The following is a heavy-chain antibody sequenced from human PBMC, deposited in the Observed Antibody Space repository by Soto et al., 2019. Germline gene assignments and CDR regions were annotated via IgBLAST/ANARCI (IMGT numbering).Heavy chain of an antibody. Sequence: QVQLQESGPGLVKPSETLSLSCAVSGGSISSYYWSWIRHPPGKGLEWIGYVFSNGDTKYNPSLRSRVTISVDTSNNQFSLRLSSVTAADTAVYYCAGERIYYYYMAVWGKGTTVTVSS. V-gene: IGHV4-59*01. CDR1: GGSISSYY. J-gene: IGHJ6*03. CDR3: AGERIYYYYMAV. CDR2: VFSNGDT.